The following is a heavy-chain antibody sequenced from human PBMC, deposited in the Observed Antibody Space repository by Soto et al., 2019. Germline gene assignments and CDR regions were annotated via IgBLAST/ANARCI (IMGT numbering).Heavy chain of an antibody. J-gene: IGHJ4*02. CDR2: IIPIFGTA. V-gene: IGHV1-69*13. Sequence: ASVKVSCKASGGTFSSYAISWVRQAPGQGLEWMGGIIPIFGTANYAQKFQGRVTITADESTSTAYMELSSLRSEDTAVYYCASQYYYGSGSYFFEYWGQGTLVSVSS. D-gene: IGHD3-10*01. CDR1: GGTFSSYA. CDR3: ASQYYYGSGSYFFEY.